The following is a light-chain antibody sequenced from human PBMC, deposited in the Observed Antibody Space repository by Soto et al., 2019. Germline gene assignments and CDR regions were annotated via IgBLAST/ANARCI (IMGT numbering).Light chain of an antibody. CDR3: QQSYSTPPGT. CDR2: GTS. J-gene: IGKJ1*01. Sequence: EIVLTQSPGTLSMFPGQRATLSCRASQSVRGGNLAWYQQKPGQAPRLLIYGTSNRATGIPDRFSGSGSGTDFTLTISSLQPEDFATYYCQQSYSTPPGTFGQGTKVDNK. V-gene: IGKV3-20*01. CDR1: QSVRGGN.